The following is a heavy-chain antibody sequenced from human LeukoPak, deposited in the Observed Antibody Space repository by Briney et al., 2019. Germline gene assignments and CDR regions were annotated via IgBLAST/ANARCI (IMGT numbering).Heavy chain of an antibody. CDR2: IWYDGSNK. CDR1: GFTFSSYG. J-gene: IGHJ3*02. V-gene: IGHV3-33*01. D-gene: IGHD2-15*01. Sequence: PGGSLRLSCAASGFTFSSYGMHWVRQAPGKGLEWVAVIWYDGSNKYYADSVKGRFTISRDNSKNTLYLQMNSLRAEDTAVYYCARDGLTIGYCSGGSCYSAFDAFDIWGQGTMVTVSS. CDR3: ARDGLTIGYCSGGSCYSAFDAFDI.